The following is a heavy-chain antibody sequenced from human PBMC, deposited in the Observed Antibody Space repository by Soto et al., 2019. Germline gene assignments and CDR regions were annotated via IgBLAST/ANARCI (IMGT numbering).Heavy chain of an antibody. CDR1: GGSISSGGYY. Sequence: SETLSLTCTVSGGSISSGGYYWSWIRQHPGKGLEWIGYIYYSGSTYYNPSLKSRVTISVDTSKNQFSLKLSSVTAADTAVYYCARKRSGYADYYGMDVWGQGTTVTVSS. V-gene: IGHV4-31*03. J-gene: IGHJ6*02. CDR2: IYYSGST. D-gene: IGHD5-12*01. CDR3: ARKRSGYADYYGMDV.